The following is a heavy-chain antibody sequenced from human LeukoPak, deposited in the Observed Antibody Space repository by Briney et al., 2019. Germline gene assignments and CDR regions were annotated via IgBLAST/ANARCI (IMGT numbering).Heavy chain of an antibody. Sequence: KPSETLSLTCTVSGGSVSGYHWSWIRQPPGQGLECIGHIYFTGSTTYNPSLKSRVTILVDTSQNQFSLSLTSVTSADTAVYYCARVTAAGGGFDHWGQGTLVTVSS. CDR1: GGSVSGYH. V-gene: IGHV4-59*02. D-gene: IGHD2-15*01. CDR2: IYFTGST. J-gene: IGHJ4*02. CDR3: ARVTAAGGGFDH.